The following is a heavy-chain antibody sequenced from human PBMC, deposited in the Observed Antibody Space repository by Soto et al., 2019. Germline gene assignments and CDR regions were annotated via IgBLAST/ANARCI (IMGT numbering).Heavy chain of an antibody. CDR2: ISSSSSYI. CDR3: ASMEVAATMKGGYYYCMYV. CDR1: GFTFSSYS. D-gene: IGHD2-15*01. V-gene: IGHV3-21*01. J-gene: IGHJ6*02. Sequence: EVQLVESGGGLVKPGGSLRLSCAASGFTFSSYSMNWVRQAPGRGLEWVSSISSSSSYIYYADSVKGRFTISSDSAKNSRYLRMNSLRAEDTAVYYCASMEVAATMKGGYYYCMYVCGQGTTVTVSS.